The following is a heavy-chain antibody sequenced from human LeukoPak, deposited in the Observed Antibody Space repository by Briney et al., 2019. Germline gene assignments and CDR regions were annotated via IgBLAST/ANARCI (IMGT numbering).Heavy chain of an antibody. CDR3: ARQISAAGTDY. V-gene: IGHV3-23*01. Sequence: PGGSLRLSCVGSGFTFSSFWMGWVRQAPGKGLEWVSVISTNSRVTYYADSVKGRFTISRDNSKSTLYLQMNSLRAEDTALYYCARQISAAGTDYWGQGTLVTVSS. CDR2: ISTNSRVT. CDR1: GFTFSSFW. D-gene: IGHD6-13*01. J-gene: IGHJ4*02.